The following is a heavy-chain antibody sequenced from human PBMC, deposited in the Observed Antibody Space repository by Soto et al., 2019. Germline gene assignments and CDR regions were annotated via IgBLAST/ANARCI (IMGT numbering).Heavy chain of an antibody. CDR3: ASDLPSGSGRAGRWFDP. CDR2: IRQDGSEK. D-gene: IGHD7-27*01. Sequence: EVQLVESGGGLVQPGGSLRLSCAASGFTFSRYWMSWVRQAPGKGLEWVANIRQDGSEKAYVDSVKGRFTISRENAKNSLYLKMNSLGAEDTAVYFCASDLPSGSGRAGRWFDPWGQGPLVTVSS. J-gene: IGHJ5*02. CDR1: GFTFSRYW. V-gene: IGHV3-7*01.